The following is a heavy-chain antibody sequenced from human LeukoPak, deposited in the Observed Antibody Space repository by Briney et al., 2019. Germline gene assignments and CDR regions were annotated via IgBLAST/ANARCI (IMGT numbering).Heavy chain of an antibody. J-gene: IGHJ5*02. Sequence: SETLSLTCTVSGGSIGSYYWSWIRQPPGKGLEWIGHIPYSGSTNYNPSLKSRVTISVDTSKHQSSLKLSSVTAADTAVYYCARGGSGYALNWFDPWGQGTLVTVAT. D-gene: IGHD5-12*01. V-gene: IGHV4-59*01. CDR1: GGSIGSYY. CDR2: IPYSGST. CDR3: ARGGSGYALNWFDP.